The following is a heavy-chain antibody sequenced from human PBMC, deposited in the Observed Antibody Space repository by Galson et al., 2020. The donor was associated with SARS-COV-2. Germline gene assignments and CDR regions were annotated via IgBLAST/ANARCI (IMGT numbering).Heavy chain of an antibody. CDR2: AYPSGST. J-gene: IGHJ2*01. CDR3: ARQGVTMRFLLTVPGWFFDL. CDR1: GISISTTNY. Sequence: SETLSLTFAVSGISISTTNYWRWLRQAPGKGLEWIGSAYPSGSTYFNPSLNSRVTTSLDTSKNQFSLRLTSVTAADTALYYCARQGVTMRFLLTVPGWFFDLWGRGTLVTVSS. D-gene: IGHD3-16*01. V-gene: IGHV4-38-2*01.